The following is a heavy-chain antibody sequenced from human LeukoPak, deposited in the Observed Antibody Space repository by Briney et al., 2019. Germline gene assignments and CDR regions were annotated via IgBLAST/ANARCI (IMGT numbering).Heavy chain of an antibody. CDR2: IIPILGIA. CDR3: ARVREYSRGHYDY. D-gene: IGHD6-19*01. Sequence: GSSVKVSCKASGGTFSSYAISWVRQAPGQGLEWMGRIIPILGIANYAQKFQGRVTITADKSTSTAYMELSSLRSEDTAVYYCARVREYSRGHYDYWGQGTLVTVSS. CDR1: GGTFSSYA. J-gene: IGHJ4*02. V-gene: IGHV1-69*04.